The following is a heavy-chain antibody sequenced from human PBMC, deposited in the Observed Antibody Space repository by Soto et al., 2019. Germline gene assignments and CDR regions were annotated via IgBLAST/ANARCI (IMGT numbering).Heavy chain of an antibody. V-gene: IGHV1-46*01. D-gene: IGHD3-10*01. J-gene: IGHJ4*02. CDR2: INPSGGST. CDR1: GYTFTSYY. CDR3: DRSSNYYGSGSYFDY. Sequence: QVQRVQSGAEVKKPGASVKVSCKASGYTFTSYYMHWVRQAPGQGLEWMGIINPSGGSTSYAQKFQGRVTMTRDTSTSTVYMALSRLSSEDRAVYYCDRSSNYYGSGSYFDYSGQGALVTVSS.